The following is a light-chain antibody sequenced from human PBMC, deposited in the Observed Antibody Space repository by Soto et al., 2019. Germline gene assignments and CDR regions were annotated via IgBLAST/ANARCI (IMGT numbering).Light chain of an antibody. J-gene: IGLJ1*01. Sequence: QSVLTQPASVSGSPGQSITISCTGTSSDVGGHIYVSWYQQHPGKAPKLMIYDVSNRPSGVSNRFSASKSGNTASLTISGLQAEDDADYYCSSYTSSSTLVFGTGTKVTVL. CDR2: DVS. CDR1: SSDVGGHIY. V-gene: IGLV2-14*01. CDR3: SSYTSSSTLV.